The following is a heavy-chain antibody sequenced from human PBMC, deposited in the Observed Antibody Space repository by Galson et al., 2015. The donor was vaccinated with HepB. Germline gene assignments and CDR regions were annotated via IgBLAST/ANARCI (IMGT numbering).Heavy chain of an antibody. CDR3: ARRGEVSLGFYYYYYMDV. CDR1: GYTFTGYY. J-gene: IGHJ6*03. V-gene: IGHV1-2*02. Sequence: SVKVSCKASGYTFTGYYMHWVRQAPGQGLEWMGWINPNSGGTNYAQKFQGRVTMTRDTSISTAYMELSRLRSDDTAVYYCARRGEVSLGFYYYYYMDVWGKGTTVTVSS. D-gene: IGHD3-10*01. CDR2: INPNSGGT.